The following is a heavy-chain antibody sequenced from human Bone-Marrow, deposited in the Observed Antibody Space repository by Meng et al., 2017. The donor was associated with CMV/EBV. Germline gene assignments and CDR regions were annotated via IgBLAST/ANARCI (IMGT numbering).Heavy chain of an antibody. CDR3: AKGGDCSGGSCYYGTHNWFDP. Sequence: SYGMHWVRPAHGKGLEWVAVISYNGSNKYYADSVKGRFTISRDNSKNTLYLQMNSLRAEDTAVYYCAKGGDCSGGSCYYGTHNWFDPWGQGTLVTVSS. CDR2: ISYNGSNK. J-gene: IGHJ5*02. D-gene: IGHD2-15*01. V-gene: IGHV3-30*18. CDR1: SYG.